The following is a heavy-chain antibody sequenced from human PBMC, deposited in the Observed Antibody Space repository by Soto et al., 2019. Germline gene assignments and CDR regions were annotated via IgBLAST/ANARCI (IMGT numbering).Heavy chain of an antibody. CDR3: ARGVTAGVDY. Sequence: QVQLVQCGAEARVPGASVKVSCKASGYSFTGLDINWVRQTTGQGLEWMGWMEPSSGRTGYAQKFQGRVTMTRDTSINTAYMELSSLTSDDTAFYYCARGVTAGVDYWGQGTLVTVSS. J-gene: IGHJ4*02. D-gene: IGHD1-26*01. CDR2: MEPSSGRT. CDR1: GYSFTGLD. V-gene: IGHV1-8*01.